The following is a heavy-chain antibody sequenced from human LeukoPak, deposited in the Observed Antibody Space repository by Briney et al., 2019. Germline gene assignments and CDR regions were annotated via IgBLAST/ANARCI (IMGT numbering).Heavy chain of an antibody. J-gene: IGHJ4*02. CDR3: VKELNSQRPFDS. CDR1: GFTFSSYW. CDR2: INSDGSST. V-gene: IGHV3-74*01. D-gene: IGHD1-1*01. Sequence: GGSLRLSCAASGFTFSSYWMHWVRQAPGKGLVWVSRINSDGSSTSYADSVKGRFTISRDNAKNTLFLQMNSLRAEDTAVYYCVKELNSQRPFDSWGQGALVTVSS.